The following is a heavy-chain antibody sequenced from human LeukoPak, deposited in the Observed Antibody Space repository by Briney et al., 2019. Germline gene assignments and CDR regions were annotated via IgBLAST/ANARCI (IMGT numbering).Heavy chain of an antibody. CDR2: IYHSGST. D-gene: IGHD4-23*01. V-gene: IGHV4-30-2*01. J-gene: IGHJ3*02. CDR1: GVSIRNGNYY. CDR3: ARVQENYGGNSGEAFDI. Sequence: PSETLSLTCTVSGVSIRNGNYYWSWIRQPPGKGLEWIGYIYHSGSTYYNPSLKSRVTISVDRSKNQFSLKLSSVTAADTAVYYCARVQENYGGNSGEAFDIWGQGTMVTVSS.